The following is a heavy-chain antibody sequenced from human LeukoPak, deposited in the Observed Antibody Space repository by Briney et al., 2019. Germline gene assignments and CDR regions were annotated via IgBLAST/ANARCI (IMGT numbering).Heavy chain of an antibody. V-gene: IGHV4-34*01. J-gene: IGHJ4*02. D-gene: IGHD4-17*01. Sequence: EWIGEINHSGSTNYNPSLKSRVTISVDTSKNQFPLKLSSVTAADTAVYYCARGGLRYDFDYWGQGTLVTVSS. CDR2: INHSGST. CDR3: ARGGLRYDFDY.